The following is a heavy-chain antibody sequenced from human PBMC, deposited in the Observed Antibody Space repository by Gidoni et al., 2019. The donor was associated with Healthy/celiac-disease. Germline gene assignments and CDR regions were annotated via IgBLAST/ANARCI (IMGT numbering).Heavy chain of an antibody. J-gene: IGHJ4*02. CDR2: IKQDGSEK. D-gene: IGHD6-13*01. CDR3: ARGRGSSWVW. Sequence: EVQLVESGGGLVQPGGSLRLSCAASGFTFSRYWMSWVRQAPGKGLEWVANIKQDGSEKYYVDSVKGRFTISRDNAKNSLYLQMNSLRAEDTAVYYCARGRGSSWVWWGQGTLVTVSS. CDR1: GFTFSRYW. V-gene: IGHV3-7*05.